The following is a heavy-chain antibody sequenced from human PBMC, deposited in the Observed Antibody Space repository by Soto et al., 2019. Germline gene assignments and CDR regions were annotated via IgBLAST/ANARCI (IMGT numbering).Heavy chain of an antibody. D-gene: IGHD3-22*01. CDR3: AKIPLYDSSGYYYASDV. J-gene: IGHJ6*02. Sequence: PGGSLRLSCAASGFTFSSYAMSWVRQAPGKGLEWVSAISGSGGSTYYADSVKGRFTISRDNSKNTLYLQMNSLRAEDTAVYYCAKIPLYDSSGYYYASDVWGQGTTVTVS. V-gene: IGHV3-23*01. CDR2: ISGSGGST. CDR1: GFTFSSYA.